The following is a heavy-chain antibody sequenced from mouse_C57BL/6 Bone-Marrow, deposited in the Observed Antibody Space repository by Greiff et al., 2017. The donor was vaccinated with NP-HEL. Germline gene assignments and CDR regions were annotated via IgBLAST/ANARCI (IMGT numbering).Heavy chain of an antibody. D-gene: IGHD1-1*01. CDR2: IYPRSGNT. CDR1: GYTFTSYG. CDR3: VDYYGSSPYAMDY. J-gene: IGHJ4*01. V-gene: IGHV1-81*01. Sequence: QVQLQQSGAELARPGASVKLSCKASGYTFTSYGISWVKQRTGQGLEWIGEIYPRSGNTYYNEKFKGKATLTADKSSSTAYMELRSLTSEDSAVYFCVDYYGSSPYAMDYWGQGTSVTVSS.